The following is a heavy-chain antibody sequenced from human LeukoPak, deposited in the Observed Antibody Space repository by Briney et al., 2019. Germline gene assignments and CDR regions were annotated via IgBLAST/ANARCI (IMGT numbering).Heavy chain of an antibody. CDR2: IFPSGGEI. V-gene: IGHV3-23*01. CDR1: GFTFSTFA. CDR3: AREEPPRAFDY. D-gene: IGHD1-14*01. J-gene: IGHJ4*02. Sequence: GGSLRLSCAASGFTFSTFAMIWVRQPPGKGLEWVSSIFPSGGEIHYADSVRGRFTISRDNSKSTLSLQMNSLRTEDTAVYYCAREEPPRAFDYWGQGTLVTVSS.